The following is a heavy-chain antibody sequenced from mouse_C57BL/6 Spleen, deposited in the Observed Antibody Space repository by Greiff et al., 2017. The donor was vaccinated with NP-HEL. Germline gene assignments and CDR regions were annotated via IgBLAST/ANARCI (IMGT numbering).Heavy chain of an antibody. CDR3: ARFTVVAHYYAMDY. CDR2: IDPSDSYT. J-gene: IGHJ4*01. V-gene: IGHV1-50*01. D-gene: IGHD1-1*01. Sequence: QVQLQQPGAELVKPGASVKLSCKASGYTFTSYWMQWVKQRPGQGLEWIGEIDPSDSYTNYNQKFKGKATLTVDTSSSTAYMQLSSLTSEDSAVYYCARFTVVAHYYAMDYWGQGTSVTVSS. CDR1: GYTFTSYW.